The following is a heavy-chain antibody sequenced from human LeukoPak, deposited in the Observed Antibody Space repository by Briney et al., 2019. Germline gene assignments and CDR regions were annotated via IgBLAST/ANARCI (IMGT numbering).Heavy chain of an antibody. CDR2: IYSGGST. Sequence: PGGSLRLSCAASGFTVSSNHMSWVRQAPGKGLEWVSVIYSGGSTYYADSVKGRFTISRDNSKNTLYLQMNSLRAEDTAVYYCARDLTSGDGYNFDYWGQGTLVTVSS. D-gene: IGHD5-24*01. J-gene: IGHJ4*02. V-gene: IGHV3-53*01. CDR3: ARDLTSGDGYNFDY. CDR1: GFTVSSNH.